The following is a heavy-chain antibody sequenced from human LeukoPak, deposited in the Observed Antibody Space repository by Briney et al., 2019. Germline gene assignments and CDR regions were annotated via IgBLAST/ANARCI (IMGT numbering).Heavy chain of an antibody. J-gene: IGHJ4*02. CDR3: ARLNRGAPIDY. Sequence: SQTLSLTCTVSGGSISSGGYYWSWIRQPPGKGLEWIGSIYYSGSTYYNPSLKSRVTMSVDTSKNQFSLKLTSVTAADTAVYYCARLNRGAPIDYWGQGALVTVSS. CDR1: GGSISSGGYY. D-gene: IGHD1-26*01. CDR2: IYYSGST. V-gene: IGHV4-39*01.